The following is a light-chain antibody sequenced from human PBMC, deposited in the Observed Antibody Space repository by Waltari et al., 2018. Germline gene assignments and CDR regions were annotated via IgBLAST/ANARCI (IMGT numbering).Light chain of an antibody. CDR3: QQYNNWPLT. CDR2: GAS. V-gene: IGKV3-15*01. CDR1: QSVSSV. J-gene: IGKJ4*01. Sequence: ETVMTQSPPTLSVSPGERATLPCRASQSVSSVLAWYQPKPGQAPRLLIYGASHRATGIPGRCSGSGSGTEFTLTISSLQSEDFAVYYCQQYNNWPLTFGGGTKVEI.